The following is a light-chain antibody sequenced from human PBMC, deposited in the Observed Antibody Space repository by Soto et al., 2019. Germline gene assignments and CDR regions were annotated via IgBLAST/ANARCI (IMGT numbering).Light chain of an antibody. CDR1: QSISSW. Sequence: DIQMTQSPSTLSASVGDRVTITCRASQSISSWLAWYQQKPGKAPKLLIYKTSTLESGVPSRFSGSGSGTDFTLTISNLQPDDFATYYCQQFNSYSLTFGGGTKVEIK. CDR3: QQFNSYSLT. J-gene: IGKJ4*01. V-gene: IGKV1-5*03. CDR2: KTS.